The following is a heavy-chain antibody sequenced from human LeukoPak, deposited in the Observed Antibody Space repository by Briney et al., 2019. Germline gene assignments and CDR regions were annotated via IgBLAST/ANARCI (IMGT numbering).Heavy chain of an antibody. J-gene: IGHJ2*01. CDR1: GGSISRYN. Sequence: SETLSDTRTVSGGSISRYNGSWSRQPPGKGLEWIGYIYYSGSTNYNPSLKSRVTISVDTSKNQFSLKLSSVTAADTAVYYCASLSGSGGWYWQWGDVYSYLWGRGTLVTVSS. D-gene: IGHD6-19*01. CDR3: ASLSGSGGWYWQWGDVYSYL. V-gene: IGHV4-59*01. CDR2: IYYSGST.